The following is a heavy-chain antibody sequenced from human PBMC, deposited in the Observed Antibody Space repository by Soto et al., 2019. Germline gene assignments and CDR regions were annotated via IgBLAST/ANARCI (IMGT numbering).Heavy chain of an antibody. CDR3: AGPDYYDSSGYPAGPNYYYYGMDV. J-gene: IGHJ6*02. V-gene: IGHV1-46*01. CDR1: GYTFTSYY. Sequence: ASVKVSCKASGYTFTSYYMHWVRQAPGQGLEWMGIINPSGGSTSYAQKFQGRVTITRDTSASTAYMELSSLRSEDTAVYYCAGPDYYDSSGYPAGPNYYYYGMDVWGQGTTVTVSS. D-gene: IGHD3-22*01. CDR2: INPSGGST.